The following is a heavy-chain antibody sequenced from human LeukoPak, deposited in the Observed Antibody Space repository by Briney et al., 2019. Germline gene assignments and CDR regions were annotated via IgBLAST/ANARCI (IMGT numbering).Heavy chain of an antibody. V-gene: IGHV3-11*01. J-gene: IGHJ4*02. D-gene: IGHD3-22*01. CDR3: AGSYYYDSSEY. Sequence: GGSLRLSCAASGFTFSDYYMSWIRQAPGKGLEWVSYISSSGSTIYYADSVKGRFTISRDNAKNSLYLQMNSLRAEDTAVYYCAGSYYYDSSEYWGQGTLATVSS. CDR2: ISSSGSTI. CDR1: GFTFSDYY.